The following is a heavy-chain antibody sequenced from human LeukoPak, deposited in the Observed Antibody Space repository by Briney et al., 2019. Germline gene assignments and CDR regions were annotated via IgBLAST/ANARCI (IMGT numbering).Heavy chain of an antibody. CDR1: EFTFSNFW. D-gene: IGHD5-24*01. CDR2: IKKDGSEQ. CDR3: ARDLGWLQSDY. V-gene: IGHV3-7*01. Sequence: GGSLRLSCSASEFTFSNFWMSWVRQAPGKGPEWVATIKKDGSEQYYVDSMKGRLTISRDNAKNSVYLQIHNLRAEDTAVYYCARDLGWLQSDYWGQGTLVTVSS. J-gene: IGHJ4*02.